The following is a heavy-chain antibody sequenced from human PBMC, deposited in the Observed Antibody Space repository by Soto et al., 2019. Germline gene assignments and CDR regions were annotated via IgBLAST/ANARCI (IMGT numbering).Heavy chain of an antibody. Sequence: ASVKVSCKASGGTFSSYAMRWVRQAPGQRLEWMGWINPSNGNTNYAQKFQGRVTITRDTSASTAYMELSSLISEDTAVYYCARSAAAVHFDYWGQGTLVTVSS. J-gene: IGHJ4*02. CDR2: INPSNGNT. CDR3: ARSAAAVHFDY. D-gene: IGHD6-13*01. V-gene: IGHV1-3*01. CDR1: GGTFSSYA.